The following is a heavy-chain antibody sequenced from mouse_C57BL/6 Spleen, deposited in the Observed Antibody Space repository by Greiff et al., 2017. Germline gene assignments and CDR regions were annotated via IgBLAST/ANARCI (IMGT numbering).Heavy chain of an antibody. CDR3: ARSLPFYFDY. CDR2: ISDGGSYT. CDR1: GFTFSSYA. J-gene: IGHJ2*01. Sequence: EVQLVESGGGLVKPGGSLKLSCAASGFTFSSYAMSWVRQTPEKRLEWVATISDGGSYTYYPDNVKGRFTISRDNAKNHLYLQMSHLKSEDTALYYCARSLPFYFDYWGQGTTLTVSS. V-gene: IGHV5-4*01.